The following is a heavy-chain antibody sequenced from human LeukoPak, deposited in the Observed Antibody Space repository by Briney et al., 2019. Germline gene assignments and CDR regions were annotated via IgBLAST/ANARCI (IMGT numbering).Heavy chain of an antibody. J-gene: IGHJ3*02. Sequence: GGSLRRSCAASGFTVSGDYMSWVRQAPGKGLEWVSVIFGAATTYYADSVKGRFTISRDNSKNTLYLQMNSLRAEDTAVYYCANGYYYGSGSYYKEAFDIWGQGTMVTVSS. V-gene: IGHV3-53*05. CDR1: GFTVSGDY. CDR2: IFGAATT. D-gene: IGHD3-10*01. CDR3: ANGYYYGSGSYYKEAFDI.